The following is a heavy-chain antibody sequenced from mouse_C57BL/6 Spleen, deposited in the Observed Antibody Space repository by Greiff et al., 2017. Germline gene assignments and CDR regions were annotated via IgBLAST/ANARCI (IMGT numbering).Heavy chain of an antibody. CDR1: GYTFTSYT. CDR2: INPSSGYT. J-gene: IGHJ2*01. D-gene: IGHD1-1*01. Sequence: VQLQQSGAELARPGASVKMSCKASGYTFTSYTMHWVKQRPGQGLEWIGYINPSSGYTKYNQKFKDKATLTADKSSSTAYMQRSSLTSEDSAVYYCASGSSYADYWGQGTTLTVSS. CDR3: ASGSSYADY. V-gene: IGHV1-4*01.